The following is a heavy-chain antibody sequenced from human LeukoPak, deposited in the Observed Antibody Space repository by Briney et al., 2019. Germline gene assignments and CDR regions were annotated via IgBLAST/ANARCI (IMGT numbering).Heavy chain of an antibody. CDR1: GFTFSSYA. CDR2: ISGSGGST. D-gene: IGHD3-22*01. V-gene: IGHV3-23*01. CDR3: AKDATGQSGYYNNWFDP. Sequence: GGSLRLSCAASGFTFSSYAMSWVRQAPGKGLEWVSAISGSGGSTYYADSVKGRFTISRDNSKNTLYLQMNSLRAEDMAVYYCAKDATGQSGYYNNWFDPWGQGTLVTVSS. J-gene: IGHJ5*02.